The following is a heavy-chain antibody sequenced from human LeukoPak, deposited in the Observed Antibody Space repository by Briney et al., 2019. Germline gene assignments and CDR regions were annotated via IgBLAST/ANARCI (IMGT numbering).Heavy chain of an antibody. Sequence: SETLSLTCAVYGGSFSGYSWTWIRQPPGKGLEWIGEFDLSGSTNYNPALKSRLTISVDTSKNQFSLKLTSVTAADTAVYYCARGSATGLAYWGQGTLVTVSS. D-gene: IGHD1-1*01. CDR3: ARGSATGLAY. CDR1: GGSFSGYS. CDR2: FDLSGST. J-gene: IGHJ4*02. V-gene: IGHV4-34*01.